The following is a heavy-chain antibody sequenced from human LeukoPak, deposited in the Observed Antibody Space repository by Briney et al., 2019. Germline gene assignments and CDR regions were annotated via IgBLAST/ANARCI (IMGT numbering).Heavy chain of an antibody. D-gene: IGHD6-13*01. CDR1: GDSVSSNGAA. CDR3: ARGSRSWQHDAFDI. Sequence: SQTLSLTCAISGDSVSSNGAAWNWIRQSPSRGLEWLGRTYYRSKWNSDYAVSVKSRITINPDTSKNQFSLQLNSVIPEDTAMYYCARGSRSWQHDAFDIWGQGTMVTVSS. V-gene: IGHV6-1*01. CDR2: TYYRSKWNS. J-gene: IGHJ3*02.